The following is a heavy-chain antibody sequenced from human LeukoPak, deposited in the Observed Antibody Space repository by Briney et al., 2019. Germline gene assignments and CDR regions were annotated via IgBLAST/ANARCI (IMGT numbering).Heavy chain of an antibody. CDR3: AKAPSIAAAGTFDY. D-gene: IGHD6-13*01. CDR1: GFTLSGDY. CDR2: ISGSGGST. V-gene: IGHV3-23*01. J-gene: IGHJ4*02. Sequence: GGSLRLSCAASGFTLSGDYMSWVRQAPGKGLEWVSAISGSGGSTYYADSVKGRFTISRDNSKNTLYLQMNSLRAEDTAVYYCAKAPSIAAAGTFDYWGQGTLVTVSS.